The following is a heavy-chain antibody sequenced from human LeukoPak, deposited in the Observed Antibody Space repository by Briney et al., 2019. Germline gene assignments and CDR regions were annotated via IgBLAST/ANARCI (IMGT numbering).Heavy chain of an antibody. V-gene: IGHV3-23*01. J-gene: IGHJ4*02. D-gene: IGHD6-6*01. Sequence: GGSLRLSCAASGFTFSSYAMSWVRQAPGKGLEWVSDINGSGGSKYYADSVKGRFTISRDNSKNTLYLQMNSLRAEDTAVYFCVSLGYSSSSVRYWGQGTLVTVSS. CDR3: VSLGYSSSSVRY. CDR2: INGSGGSK. CDR1: GFTFSSYA.